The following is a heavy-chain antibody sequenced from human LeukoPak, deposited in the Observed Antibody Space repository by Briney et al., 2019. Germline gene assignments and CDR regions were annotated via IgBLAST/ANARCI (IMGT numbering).Heavy chain of an antibody. CDR1: GFTVSSNY. Sequence: GGSLRLSCAASGFTVSSNYMSWVRQAPGKGLEWFSVIYSGGSTYYADSVKGRFTISRDNSKNTLYLQMNRLRADDAAVYYCARDRPPVTDAFDIWGQGTMVTVSS. J-gene: IGHJ3*02. CDR2: IYSGGST. CDR3: ARDRPPVTDAFDI. V-gene: IGHV3-53*01. D-gene: IGHD4-23*01.